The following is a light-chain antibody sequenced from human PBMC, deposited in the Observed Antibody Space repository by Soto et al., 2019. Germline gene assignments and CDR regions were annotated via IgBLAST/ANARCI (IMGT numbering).Light chain of an antibody. Sequence: EMVMTQSPATLSGSPGERATLSCRASQSVRSNLAWYQQKPGQAPRLLIYGASTRATGIPARFSGSGSGTEFTLTISSLQSEDVAVYYCQQYNNWPRTFGQGTKVDIK. CDR1: QSVRSN. CDR2: GAS. CDR3: QQYNNWPRT. V-gene: IGKV3-15*01. J-gene: IGKJ1*01.